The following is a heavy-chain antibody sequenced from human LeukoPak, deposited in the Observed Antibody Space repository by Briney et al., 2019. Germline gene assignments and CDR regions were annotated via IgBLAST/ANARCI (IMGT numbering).Heavy chain of an antibody. CDR3: AVPPRYAGGWYRR. J-gene: IGHJ4*02. CDR2: IYTSGST. Sequence: PSETLSLTCTVSGGSISSGTYFWTWIRQPAGKGLEWIGRIYTSGSTNYNPSLKSRVTISVDTSKNQFSLKLSSVTAADTAVYYCAVPPRYAGGWYRRWGQGTLVTVSS. CDR1: GGSISSGTYF. V-gene: IGHV4-61*02. D-gene: IGHD6-19*01.